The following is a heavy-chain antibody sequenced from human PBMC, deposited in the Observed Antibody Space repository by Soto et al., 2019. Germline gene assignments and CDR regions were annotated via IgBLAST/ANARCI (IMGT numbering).Heavy chain of an antibody. CDR2: IYYSGST. J-gene: IGHJ4*02. CDR3: ARGAKLRYSYGYYFDY. Sequence: SETLSLTCTVSGGSISSYYWSWIRQPPGKGLEWIGYIYYSGSTNYNPSLKSRVTISVDTSKNQFSLKLSSVTAADTAVYYCARGAKLRYSYGYYFDYWGQGTLVTVSS. V-gene: IGHV4-59*01. CDR1: GGSISSYY. D-gene: IGHD5-18*01.